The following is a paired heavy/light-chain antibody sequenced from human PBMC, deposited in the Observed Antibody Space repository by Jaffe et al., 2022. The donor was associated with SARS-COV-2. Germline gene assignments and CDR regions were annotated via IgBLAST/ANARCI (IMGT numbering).Heavy chain of an antibody. J-gene: IGHJ6*04. Sequence: QVQLVESGGGLVKPGGSLRLSCAASGFTFSDYYMSWIRQAPGKGLEWVSYISSSGSTIYYADSVKGRFTISRDNAKNSLYLQMNSLRAEDTAVYYCARDDESKFGESPGMDVWGKGTTVTVSS. CDR1: GFTFSDYY. V-gene: IGHV3-11*01. CDR3: ARDDESKFGESPGMDV. CDR2: ISSSGSTI. D-gene: IGHD3-10*01.
Light chain of an antibody. CDR3: QSYDSSLSGSKV. Sequence: QSVLTQPPSVSGAPGQRVTISCTGSSSNIGAGYDVHWYQQLPGTAPKLLIYGNSNRPSGVPDRFSGSKSGTSASLAISGLQAEDEADYYCQSYDSSLSGSKVFGGGTKLTVL. CDR1: SSNIGAGYD. CDR2: GNS. J-gene: IGLJ3*02. V-gene: IGLV1-40*01.